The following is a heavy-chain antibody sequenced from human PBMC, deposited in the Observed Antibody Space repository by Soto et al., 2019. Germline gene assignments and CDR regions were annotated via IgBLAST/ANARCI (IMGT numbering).Heavy chain of an antibody. D-gene: IGHD6-13*01. V-gene: IGHV4-59*08. CDR3: ARHVYSSSWFDY. J-gene: IGHJ4*02. CDR2: IYYSGST. CDR1: GGSISSYY. Sequence: SETLSLTCTVSGGSISSYYWSWIRQPPGKGLEWIGYIYYSGSTNYNPSLKSRVTISVDTSKNQFSLKLSSVTAADTSVYYCARHVYSSSWFDYWGQGTLVTVSS.